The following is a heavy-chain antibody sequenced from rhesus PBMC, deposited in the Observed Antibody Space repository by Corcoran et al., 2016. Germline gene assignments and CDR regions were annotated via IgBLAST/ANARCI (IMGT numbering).Heavy chain of an antibody. D-gene: IGHD5-24*01. CDR1: GFSLPTSGMG. Sequence: QVTLKESGPALVKPTQTLTLTCTFSGFSLPTSGMGVGWIRQPPGKALEWLALIYWDDDKRYSTALKSRLTISKDTYKNQGVLTMTNMDPVDTATYYCARGVGDFDWYFDLWGPGTPITISS. CDR3: ARGVGDFDWYFDL. J-gene: IGHJ2*01. CDR2: IYWDDDK. V-gene: IGHV2-174*01.